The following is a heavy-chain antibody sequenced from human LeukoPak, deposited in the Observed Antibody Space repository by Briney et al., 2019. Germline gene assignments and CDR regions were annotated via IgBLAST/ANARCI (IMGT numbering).Heavy chain of an antibody. CDR3: ARDRGGIELFDY. CDR2: INPSSGGT. D-gene: IGHD5-18*01. CDR1: GYTFIRYG. J-gene: IGHJ4*02. Sequence: ASVKVSCKASGYTFIRYGITWVRQAPGQGLEWMGWINPSSGGTNYAQKFRGRVTMARDTSITTAYMDLSSLTSDDTAVYYCARDRGGIELFDYWGQGTLVTVSS. V-gene: IGHV1-2*02.